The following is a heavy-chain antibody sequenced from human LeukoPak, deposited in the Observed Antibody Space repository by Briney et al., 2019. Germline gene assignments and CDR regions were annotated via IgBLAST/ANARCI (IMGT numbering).Heavy chain of an antibody. J-gene: IGHJ3*02. CDR3: ARLGSHFRMILQLNALDI. D-gene: IGHD1-1*01. Sequence: SETLSLTCTVSGDSISSYYWTWIRQPPGKGLEWIGYIFYSGGTNYNPSLKSRVSISVDMSKNQFSLRLISVTAADTAVYYGARLGSHFRMILQLNALDIRGQGTILTVSS. V-gene: IGHV4-59*08. CDR1: GDSISSYY. CDR2: IFYSGGT.